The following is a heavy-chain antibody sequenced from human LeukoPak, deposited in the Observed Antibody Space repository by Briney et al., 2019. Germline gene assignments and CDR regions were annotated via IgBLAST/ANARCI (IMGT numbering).Heavy chain of an antibody. CDR2: INHSGST. Sequence: SETLSLTCAVSGGSVGSDTYSWSWIRQPPGKGLEWIGEINHSGSTNYNPSLKSRVTISVDTSKNQFSLKLSSVTAADTAVYYCARHPPSGYYHWFDPWGQGTLVTVSS. V-gene: IGHV4-61*01. D-gene: IGHD3-3*01. CDR1: GGSVGSDTYS. J-gene: IGHJ5*02. CDR3: ARHPPSGYYHWFDP.